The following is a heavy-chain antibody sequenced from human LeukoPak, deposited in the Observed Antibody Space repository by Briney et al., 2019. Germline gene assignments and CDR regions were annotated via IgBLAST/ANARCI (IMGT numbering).Heavy chain of an antibody. CDR3: ARGNGWYKFDY. CDR2: IYYSGST. V-gene: IGHV4-59*01. D-gene: IGHD6-19*01. Sequence: SETLSLTCAVSGGSISTYYWSWIRLPPGKGLEWIGCIYYSGSTIYNPSLKSRVTISVDTSKNQFSLKLSSVTAADTAVYYCARGNGWYKFDYWGQGTLVTVSS. CDR1: GGSISTYY. J-gene: IGHJ4*02.